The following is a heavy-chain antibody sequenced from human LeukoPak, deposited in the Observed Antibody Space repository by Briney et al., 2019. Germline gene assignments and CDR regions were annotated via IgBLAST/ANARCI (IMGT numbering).Heavy chain of an antibody. D-gene: IGHD2-2*01. J-gene: IGHJ4*02. CDR2: INPNSGDT. CDR1: GYTFTGYH. Sequence: VKFSCKASGYTFTGYHMHWVRQAPGQGLEWMGRINPNSGDTNYAQKFQGRVTMTRDTSIGTAYMELSRLRSDDTAVYYCARDYCSSTSCLFDYWGQGTLVTVSS. CDR3: ARDYCSSTSCLFDY. V-gene: IGHV1-2*06.